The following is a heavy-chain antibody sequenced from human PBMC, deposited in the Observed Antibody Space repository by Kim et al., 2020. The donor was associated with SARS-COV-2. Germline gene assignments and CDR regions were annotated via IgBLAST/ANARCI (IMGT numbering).Heavy chain of an antibody. Sequence: GGSLRLSCAASGFTFSDYYMSWIRQAPGKGLEWVSYISSSSSYTNYADSVKGRFTISRDNAKNSLYLQMNSLRAEDTAVYYCARVGYYGSGSRQDNWFDPWGQGTLVTVSS. CDR1: GFTFSDYY. CDR2: ISSSSSYT. CDR3: ARVGYYGSGSRQDNWFDP. V-gene: IGHV3-11*05. J-gene: IGHJ5*02. D-gene: IGHD3-10*01.